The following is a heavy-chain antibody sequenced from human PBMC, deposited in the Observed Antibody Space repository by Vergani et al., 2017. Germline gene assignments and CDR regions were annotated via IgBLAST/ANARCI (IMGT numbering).Heavy chain of an antibody. Sequence: EVQLLESGGGLVQPGGSLRLSCAASGFTFSSYAMSWVRQAPGKGLEWVSAISGSGGSTYYADSVKGRFTISRDNSKNTLYLQMNSLRAEDTAVYYCAESKGHYYDSSGYYFGDAFDIWGQGTMVTVSS. CDR1: GFTFSSYA. J-gene: IGHJ3*02. CDR2: ISGSGGST. CDR3: AESKGHYYDSSGYYFGDAFDI. V-gene: IGHV3-23*01. D-gene: IGHD3-22*01.